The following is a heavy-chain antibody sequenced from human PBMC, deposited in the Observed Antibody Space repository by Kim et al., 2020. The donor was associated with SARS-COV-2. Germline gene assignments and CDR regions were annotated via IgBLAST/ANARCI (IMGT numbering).Heavy chain of an antibody. J-gene: IGHJ4*02. Sequence: GGSLRLSCAVSGSSVRRSYMTWVRQAPGKGLEWVSAIHDAGSTYYADSVKGRFTISRDIPKDTLYLQMNSLRADDTAVYYCSRSTVGAYFDYWGQGSLVSVSS. CDR3: SRSTVGAYFDY. V-gene: IGHV3-53*01. CDR1: GSSVRRSY. CDR2: IHDAGST. D-gene: IGHD1-26*01.